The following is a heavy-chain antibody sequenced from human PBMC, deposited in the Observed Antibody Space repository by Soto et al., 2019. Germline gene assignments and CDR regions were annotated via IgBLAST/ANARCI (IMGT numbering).Heavy chain of an antibody. D-gene: IGHD3-3*01. Sequence: ASVKVSCKASGYTFTGYYMHWVRQAPGQGLEWMGWINPNSGGTNYAQKFQGWVTMTRDTSISTAYMELSRLRSDDAAVYYCAREGAYSALSSGYSSWFEPWREGTLVSVTS. V-gene: IGHV1-2*04. CDR2: INPNSGGT. J-gene: IGHJ5*02. CDR1: GYTFTGYY. CDR3: AREGAYSALSSGYSSWFEP.